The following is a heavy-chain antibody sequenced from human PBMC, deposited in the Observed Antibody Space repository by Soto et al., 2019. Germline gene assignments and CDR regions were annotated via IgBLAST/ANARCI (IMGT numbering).Heavy chain of an antibody. D-gene: IGHD2-15*01. V-gene: IGHV3-74*01. CDR2: INSDGSST. CDR3: PRGAGWQGNAFDF. J-gene: IGHJ3*01. Sequence: EVQLVESGGGLVQPGGSLRLSCAASGFTFSGYWMHWVRQAPGRGLVWVSHINSDGSSTTYADSVKGRFTISRDNATNPLYLQMKSLRAEDTAVYYCPRGAGWQGNAFDFWGQGTMVTVSS. CDR1: GFTFSGYW.